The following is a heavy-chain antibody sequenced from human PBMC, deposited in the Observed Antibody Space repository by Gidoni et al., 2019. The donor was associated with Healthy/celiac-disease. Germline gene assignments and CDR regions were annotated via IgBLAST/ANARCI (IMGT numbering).Heavy chain of an antibody. CDR1: GFTFSSYS. CDR2: ITGSSSYI. J-gene: IGHJ4*02. CDR3: ARDLSFPREGFDY. V-gene: IGHV3-21*01. Sequence: EVQLVESGGGLVKPGGSLRLSCAASGFTFSSYSMNWVRQAPGKGLEWVSSITGSSSYIYYADSVKGRFTISRDNAKNSLYLQMNSLRAEDTAVYYCARDLSFPREGFDYWGQGTLVTVSS.